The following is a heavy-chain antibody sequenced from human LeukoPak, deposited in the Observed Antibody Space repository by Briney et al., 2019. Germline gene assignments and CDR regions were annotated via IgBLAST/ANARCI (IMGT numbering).Heavy chain of an antibody. J-gene: IGHJ4*02. CDR1: GFTFSSYG. D-gene: IGHD6-19*01. CDR2: ISYDGGNK. V-gene: IGHV3-30*18. Sequence: GGSLRLSCAASGFTFSSYGMHWVRQAPGKGLEWVAVISYDGGNKYYADSVKGRFTISRDNSKNTLYLQMNSLRAEDTAVYYCAKQEWQVGGVDYWGQGTLVTVSS. CDR3: AKQEWQVGGVDY.